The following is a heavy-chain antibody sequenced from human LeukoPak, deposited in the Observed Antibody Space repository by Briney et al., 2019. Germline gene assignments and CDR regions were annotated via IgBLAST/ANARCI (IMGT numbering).Heavy chain of an antibody. CDR1: GGTFSSYA. J-gene: IGHJ4*02. Sequence: ASVKVSCKASGGTFSSYAINWVRQAPGQGLEWMGGIIPIFGTANYAQKFQDRVTITADESTSTAYMELSSLRSEDTAIYYCASRLYCSDARCRNFPFAYWGQGTLVTVSS. CDR2: IIPIFGTA. V-gene: IGHV1-69*13. CDR3: ASRLYCSDARCRNFPFAY. D-gene: IGHD2-15*01.